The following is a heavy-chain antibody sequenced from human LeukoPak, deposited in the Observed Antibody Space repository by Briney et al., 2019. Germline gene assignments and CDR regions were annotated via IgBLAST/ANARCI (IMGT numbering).Heavy chain of an antibody. Sequence: SQTLSLTCTVSGGSISSGSYYWSWIRQPAGKGLEWIGRIYTSGSTNYNPSLKSRVTISVDTSKNQFSLNLNSVTAADTGVYYCARGRYGDYTDYFQYWGQGTLVTVS. CDR2: IYTSGST. CDR3: ARGRYGDYTDYFQY. J-gene: IGHJ1*01. V-gene: IGHV4-61*02. CDR1: GGSISSGSYY. D-gene: IGHD4-17*01.